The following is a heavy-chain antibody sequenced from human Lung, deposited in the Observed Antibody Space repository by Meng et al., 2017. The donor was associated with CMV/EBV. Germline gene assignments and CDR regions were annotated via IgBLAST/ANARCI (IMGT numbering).Heavy chain of an antibody. CDR2: TWYDGSHK. D-gene: IGHD2-21*01. V-gene: IGHV3-33*03. CDR3: VKVDCGGECTNFDS. Sequence: GESLKISCTASGFSFSTYGMHWVRQAPGKGLEWVALTWYDGSHKRYADSVKGRFTISRDNSTNTVYLQMNSLRVDDTSVYYCVKVDCGGECTNFDSWGQGNXVNGAS. J-gene: IGHJ4*02. CDR1: GFSFSTYG.